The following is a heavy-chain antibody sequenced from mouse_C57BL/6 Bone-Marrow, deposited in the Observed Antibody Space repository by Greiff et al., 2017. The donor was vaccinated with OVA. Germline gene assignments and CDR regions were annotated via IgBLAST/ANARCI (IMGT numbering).Heavy chain of an antibody. V-gene: IGHV2-2*01. J-gene: IGHJ3*01. CDR1: GFSFTSYG. CDR2: IWSGGST. CDR3: ARRSSRYGYPSWFAY. Sequence: QVQLQQSGPGLVQPSQSLSITCTVSGFSFTSYGVHWVRQSPGKGLEWLGVIWSGGSTDYNAAFIYRLSISKENYKSQVFLKMNSRQADDTSIYYCARRSSRYGYPSWFAYWGQGTLVTVSA. D-gene: IGHD2-2*01.